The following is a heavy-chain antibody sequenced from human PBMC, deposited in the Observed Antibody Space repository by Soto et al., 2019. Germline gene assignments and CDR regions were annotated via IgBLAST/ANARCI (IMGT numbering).Heavy chain of an antibody. CDR2: IYYSGST. Sequence: QLQLQESGPGLVKPSETLSLTCTVSGGSISSSSYYWGWIRQPPGKGLEWIGSIYYSGSTYYNPSLKSRVTISVDRSKNQFSLKLSSVTAADTAVDYCARRTFWSGYRRIDYWGQGTLVTVSS. V-gene: IGHV4-39*01. CDR1: GGSISSSSYY. D-gene: IGHD3-3*01. J-gene: IGHJ4*02. CDR3: ARRTFWSGYRRIDY.